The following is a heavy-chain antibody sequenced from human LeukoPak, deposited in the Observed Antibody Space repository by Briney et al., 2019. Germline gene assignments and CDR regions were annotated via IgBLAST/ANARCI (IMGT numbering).Heavy chain of an antibody. Sequence: ASVKVSCKASGGTFSSYAISWVRQAPGQGLEWMGRIIPILGIANYAQKFQGRVTITADKSTSTAYMELSRLRSEDTAVYYCASTLALGYCSGGSCYRWFDPWGQGTLVTVSS. CDR2: IIPILGIA. CDR1: GGTFSSYA. CDR3: ASTLALGYCSGGSCYRWFDP. V-gene: IGHV1-69*04. J-gene: IGHJ5*02. D-gene: IGHD2-15*01.